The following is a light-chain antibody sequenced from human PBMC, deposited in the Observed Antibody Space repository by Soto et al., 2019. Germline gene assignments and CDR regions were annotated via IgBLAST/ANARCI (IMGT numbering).Light chain of an antibody. CDR2: DVT. J-gene: IGLJ1*01. CDR1: SSDVGGYNY. V-gene: IGLV2-14*01. CDR3: SSYTSSSTPYV. Sequence: QSVLTQPASVSGSPGQSITISCTVTSSDVGGYNYVSWYQQHPVKAPKLMIYDVTNRPSGVSDRFSGSKSGNTASLTISGFQAEDEADYYCSSYTSSSTPYVFGTGTKVTVL.